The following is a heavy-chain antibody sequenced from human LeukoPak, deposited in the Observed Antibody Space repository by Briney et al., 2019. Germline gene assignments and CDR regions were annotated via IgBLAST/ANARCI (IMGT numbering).Heavy chain of an antibody. J-gene: IGHJ5*01. D-gene: IGHD1-1*01. Sequence: SETLSLTCSVSGGSISTYYWSWIRQPPGKGLEWIGYIHYSGNTNYNPSLKSRVTISVDTSKNQFSLKVSSVTAADTAVYYCAREGTAGTNLNWFDSWGQGALVTVSS. CDR2: IHYSGNT. V-gene: IGHV4-59*01. CDR1: GGSISTYY. CDR3: AREGTAGTNLNWFDS.